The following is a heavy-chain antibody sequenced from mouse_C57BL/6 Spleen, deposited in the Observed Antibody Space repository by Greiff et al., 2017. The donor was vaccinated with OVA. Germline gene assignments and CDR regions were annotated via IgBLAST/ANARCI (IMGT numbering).Heavy chain of an antibody. CDR2: IWTGGGT. CDR3: ARTEDYDKGAWFAY. D-gene: IGHD2-4*01. J-gene: IGHJ3*01. CDR1: GFSLTSYA. Sequence: VKLMESGPGLVAPSQSLSITCTVSGFSLTSYAISWVRQPPGKGLEWLGVIWTGGGTNYNSALKSRLSISKDNSKIQVFLKMNSLQTDDTARYYCARTEDYDKGAWFAYWGQGTLVTVSA. V-gene: IGHV2-9-1*01.